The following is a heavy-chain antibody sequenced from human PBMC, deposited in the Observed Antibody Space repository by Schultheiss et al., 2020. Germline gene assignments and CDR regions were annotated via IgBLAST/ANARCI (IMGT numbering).Heavy chain of an antibody. D-gene: IGHD5-18*01. J-gene: IGHJ4*02. Sequence: GGSLRLSCAASGFTFSSYWMHWVRQAPGKGLEWVSAVVGDGANEWYSDSVKGRFTISRDNSKNTLFLHLSSLRADDTAFYYCAKTSRGYSLDYWGQGALVTVSS. CDR1: GFTFSSYW. CDR3: AKTSRGYSLDY. CDR2: VVGDGANE. V-gene: IGHV3-23*01.